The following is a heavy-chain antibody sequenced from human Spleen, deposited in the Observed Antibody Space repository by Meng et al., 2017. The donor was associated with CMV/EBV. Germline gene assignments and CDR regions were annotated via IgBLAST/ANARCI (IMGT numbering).Heavy chain of an antibody. D-gene: IGHD2/OR15-2a*01. CDR3: AREVGRWDTL. CDR1: GFTFSSYD. V-gene: IGHV3-30*02. Sequence: GGSLRLSCAASGFTFSSYDMHWVRQAPGRGLEWVAFIRYDGSDKYYADSVRGRFTISRDNSKNMMYLQMNSLRVEDTAKYYCAREVGRWDTLWGQGTLVTSPQ. J-gene: IGHJ4*02. CDR2: IRYDGSDK.